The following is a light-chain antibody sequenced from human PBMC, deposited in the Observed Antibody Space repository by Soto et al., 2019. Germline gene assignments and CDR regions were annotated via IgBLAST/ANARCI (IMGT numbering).Light chain of an antibody. CDR3: SSYTSINTQL. CDR2: EVT. V-gene: IGLV2-14*01. CDR1: SSDFGNFNY. Sequence: QSALTQPASVSGSPGQSITISCTGASSDFGNFNYVSWYQQHPSKVPKLIIYEVTSRPSGVSNRFSGSKSYNTASLTISGLQAEDEAYYYCSSYTSINTQLFGGGTKLTVL. J-gene: IGLJ3*02.